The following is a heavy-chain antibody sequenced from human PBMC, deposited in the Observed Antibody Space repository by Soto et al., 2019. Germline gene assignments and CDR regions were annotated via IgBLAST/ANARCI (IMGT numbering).Heavy chain of an antibody. D-gene: IGHD3-22*01. V-gene: IGHV3-72*01. CDR2: TRDKAKSYST. CDR1: GFTLSDHY. J-gene: IGHJ4*02. CDR3: ARAIGYDY. Sequence: EVQLVESGGGLVQPGGSLRLSCVASGFTLSDHYIDWVRQAPGKGLEWVGRTRDKAKSYSTEYAAPVKGRFTLSRDNSKNSVYLQMDSLKIEDSAVYFCARAIGYDYWGQGTLVTVSS.